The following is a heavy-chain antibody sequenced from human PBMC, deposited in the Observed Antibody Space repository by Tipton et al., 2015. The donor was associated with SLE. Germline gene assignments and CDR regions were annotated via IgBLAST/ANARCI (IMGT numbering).Heavy chain of an antibody. CDR2: IYYSGST. V-gene: IGHV4-59*11. CDR3: AREPSWGGNAFDI. D-gene: IGHD3-16*01. Sequence: TLSLTCAVSGGSISSHYWSWIRQPPGKGLEWIGYIYYSGSTNYNPSLKSRVTISVDTAKNQFSLKLHSVTAADTAVYYCAREPSWGGNAFDIRGQGTMVTVSS. J-gene: IGHJ3*02. CDR1: GGSISSHY.